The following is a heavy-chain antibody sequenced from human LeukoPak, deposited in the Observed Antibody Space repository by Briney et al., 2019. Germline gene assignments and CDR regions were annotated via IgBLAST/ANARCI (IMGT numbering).Heavy chain of an antibody. CDR3: ARRPNYDFWSGGHYYFDY. Sequence: SETLSLTCAVYGGSFSGYYWSWLRQPPGKGLEWIGEINHSGSTNYNLSLKSRVTISVDTSKNQFSLKLSSVTAADTAVYYCARRPNYDFWSGGHYYFDYWGQGTLVTVSS. D-gene: IGHD3-3*01. CDR1: GGSFSGYY. CDR2: INHSGST. J-gene: IGHJ4*02. V-gene: IGHV4-34*01.